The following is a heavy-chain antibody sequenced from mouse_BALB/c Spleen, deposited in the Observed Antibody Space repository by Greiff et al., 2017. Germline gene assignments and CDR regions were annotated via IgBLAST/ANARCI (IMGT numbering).Heavy chain of an antibody. D-gene: IGHD1-1*01. J-gene: IGHJ3*01. CDR2: IDPSDSYT. CDR1: GYTFTSYW. V-gene: IGHV1-69*02. CDR3: ARGDYYGSSYGPFAY. Sequence: QVQLKQPGAELVKPGASVKLSCKASGYTFTSYWMHWVKQRPGQGLEWIGEIDPSDSYTNYNQKFKGKATLTVDKSSSTAYMQLSSLTSEDSAVYYCARGDYYGSSYGPFAYWGQGTLVTVSA.